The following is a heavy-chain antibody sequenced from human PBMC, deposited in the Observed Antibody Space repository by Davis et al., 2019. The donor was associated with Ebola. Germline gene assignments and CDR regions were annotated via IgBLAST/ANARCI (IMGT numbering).Heavy chain of an antibody. J-gene: IGHJ4*02. D-gene: IGHD6-13*01. Sequence: GESLKISCAASGFTVSSNYMSWVRQAPGKGLEWVSVIYNGGSTYYADSVKGRFTISRDNSKNTLYLQMNSLRAEDTAVYYCAKEGAAAVLQALDYWGQGTLVTVSS. CDR2: IYNGGST. V-gene: IGHV3-53*01. CDR1: GFTVSSNY. CDR3: AKEGAAAVLQALDY.